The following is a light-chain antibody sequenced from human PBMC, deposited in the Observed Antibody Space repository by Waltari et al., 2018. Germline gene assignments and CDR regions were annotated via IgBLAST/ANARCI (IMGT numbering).Light chain of an antibody. CDR2: CAS. CDR1: QSVSSN. CDR3: QQYNNWLLWT. Sequence: EIVMTHSPAPLSVSPGERATLSCRASQSVSSNLAWYQQKPGQAPRLLIYCASTRATSIPARFSGSGSGTEFSLTISSLQSEDFAVYYCQQYNNWLLWTFGQGTKVEIK. J-gene: IGKJ1*01. V-gene: IGKV3-15*01.